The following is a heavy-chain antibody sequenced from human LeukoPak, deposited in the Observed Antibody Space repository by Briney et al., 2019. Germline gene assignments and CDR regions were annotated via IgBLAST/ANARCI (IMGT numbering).Heavy chain of an antibody. J-gene: IGHJ4*02. CDR3: AKNSGYNWQYFFDY. CDR1: VFTFSYYG. Sequence: GGSLRLFCAASVFTFSYYGMHWVRQAPGKGLEWVSVIDGGGGPTYYADSVKGRFTISRDNSKNTLYLQMNSLRAEDVAVYFCAKNSGYNWQYFFDYWGQGTLVTVSS. CDR2: IDGGGGPT. D-gene: IGHD6-25*01. V-gene: IGHV3-NL1*01.